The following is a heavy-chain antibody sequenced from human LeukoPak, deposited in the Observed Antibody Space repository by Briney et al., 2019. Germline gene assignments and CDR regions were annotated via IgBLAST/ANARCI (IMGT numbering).Heavy chain of an antibody. Sequence: GGSLRLSCVASGFTFSNAWMSCVRQAPGKGLEWVGRLKSNPDGGTTDYAAPVKGRFTISRDDSKNTLYLQMNSLKTEDTAVYYCATDRLFFQHWGQGTLVTVSS. CDR2: LKSNPDGGTT. J-gene: IGHJ1*01. CDR1: GFTFSNAW. CDR3: ATDRLFFQH. D-gene: IGHD2-15*01. V-gene: IGHV3-15*01.